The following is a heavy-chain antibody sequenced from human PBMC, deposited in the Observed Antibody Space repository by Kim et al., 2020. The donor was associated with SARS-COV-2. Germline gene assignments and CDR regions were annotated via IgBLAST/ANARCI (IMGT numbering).Heavy chain of an antibody. Sequence: AQKFQGRVTITADKSTSTAYMELSSLRSEDTAVYYCARGIDWNDVPFDYWGQGTLVTVSS. D-gene: IGHD1-1*01. V-gene: IGHV1-69*04. CDR3: ARGIDWNDVPFDY. J-gene: IGHJ4*02.